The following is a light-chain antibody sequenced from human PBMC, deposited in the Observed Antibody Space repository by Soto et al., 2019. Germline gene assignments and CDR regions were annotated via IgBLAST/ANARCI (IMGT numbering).Light chain of an antibody. CDR3: QQYGSSPLT. CDR1: QSISTY. Sequence: IVLTQSPATLSLSPGERGTLSCRAGQSISTYLAWYQQKSGQAPRLLIYDASNRATGTPARFSGSGSGTDFTLTISRLEPEDFAVYYCQQYGSSPLTFGGGTKVDIK. J-gene: IGKJ4*01. CDR2: DAS. V-gene: IGKV3-20*01.